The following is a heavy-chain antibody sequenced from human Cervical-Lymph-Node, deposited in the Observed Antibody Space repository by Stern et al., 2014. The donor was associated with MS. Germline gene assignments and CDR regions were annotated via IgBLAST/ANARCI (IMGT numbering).Heavy chain of an antibody. CDR1: GFSFAEYN. CDR3: ASNPFYYYGLDV. Sequence: EVHLVESGGGLVQPGRSLRLSCVASGFSFAEYNMHLVRQAPGQGLEWVSGISWNSDNIGYASSVKGRFTISRDNAKNSLYLQMNSLRPEDTALYYCASNPFYYYGLDVWGQGTTVIVSS. V-gene: IGHV3-9*01. D-gene: IGHD1-14*01. J-gene: IGHJ6*02. CDR2: ISWNSDNI.